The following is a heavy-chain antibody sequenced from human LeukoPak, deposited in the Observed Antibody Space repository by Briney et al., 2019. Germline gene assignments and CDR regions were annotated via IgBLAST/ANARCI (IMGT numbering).Heavy chain of an antibody. CDR3: AKQLGYCSDGSCYFES. V-gene: IGHV3-23*01. Sequence: GGSLRLSCEASGFTFSSYAMSWVRQAPGKGLEWVSPIRDSGSSTYDADSVKGRFTISRDNSKNTLYLQMHSLRAEDTAVYYCAKQLGYCSDGSCYFESWGQGTLVTVSS. CDR1: GFTFSSYA. J-gene: IGHJ4*02. CDR2: IRDSGSST. D-gene: IGHD2-15*01.